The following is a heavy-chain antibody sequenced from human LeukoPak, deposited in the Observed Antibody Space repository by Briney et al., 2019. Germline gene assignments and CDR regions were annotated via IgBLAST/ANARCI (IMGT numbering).Heavy chain of an antibody. CDR3: AKDRDTAMEIDY. J-gene: IGHJ4*02. CDR1: GFTFSNYG. CDR2: IWYDGSNK. D-gene: IGHD5-18*01. Sequence: PGRSLRLSCAASGFTFSNYGMHWVRQAPGKGLEWGAVIWYDGSNKYYVDSVKGRFTISRDNSKNTLYLQMNSLRAEDTALYYCAKDRDTAMEIDYWGQGTLVTVSS. V-gene: IGHV3-33*06.